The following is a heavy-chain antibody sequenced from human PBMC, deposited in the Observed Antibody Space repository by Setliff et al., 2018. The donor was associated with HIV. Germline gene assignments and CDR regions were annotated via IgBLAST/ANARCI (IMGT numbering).Heavy chain of an antibody. V-gene: IGHV3-15*01. CDR2: IKSKSNGETT. CDR3: TTSQEYYFGSGTPVDY. CDR1: GINFSNAW. D-gene: IGHD3-10*01. Sequence: PGGSLRLSCAASGINFSNAWMSWVRQAPGKGLEWVGRIKSKSNGETTDSAAPVKGRFTISRDDSKNTLYLQMNSLRTEDTAVYFCTTSQEYYFGSGTPVDYWGQGTLVTVS. J-gene: IGHJ4*02.